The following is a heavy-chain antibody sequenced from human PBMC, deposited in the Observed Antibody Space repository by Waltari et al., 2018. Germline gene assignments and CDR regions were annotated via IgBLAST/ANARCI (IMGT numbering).Heavy chain of an antibody. J-gene: IGHJ4*02. CDR1: GFTFDDYA. Sequence: TASGFTFDDYAMHWVRQAPGQGLEWVSLISWDGGSTYYADSVKGRFTISRDNSKNSLYLQMNSLRAEETALYYCAKDREQYYGSGSYYNGYDYWGQGTLVTVSS. V-gene: IGHV3-43D*04. CDR3: AKDREQYYGSGSYYNGYDY. D-gene: IGHD3-10*01. CDR2: ISWDGGST.